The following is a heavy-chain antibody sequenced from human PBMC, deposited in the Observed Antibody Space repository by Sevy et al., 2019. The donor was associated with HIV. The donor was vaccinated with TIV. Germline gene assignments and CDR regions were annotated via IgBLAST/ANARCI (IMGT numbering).Heavy chain of an antibody. CDR2: IDYSGST. Sequence: SETLSLTCSVSGGSISSYYWSWIRQSPGKGLEWIGYIDYSGSTNYNPSFKSRLSISIDTSENQFSLRVSSVTAADTAVYYCASTRTSYYKDRVGYRHYYGMDVWGQRTTVTVSS. CDR1: GGSISSYY. V-gene: IGHV4-59*01. D-gene: IGHD3-22*01. J-gene: IGHJ6*02. CDR3: ASTRTSYYKDRVGYRHYYGMDV.